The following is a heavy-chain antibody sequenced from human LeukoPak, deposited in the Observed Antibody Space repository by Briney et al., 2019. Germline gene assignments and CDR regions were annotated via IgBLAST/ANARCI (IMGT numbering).Heavy chain of an antibody. J-gene: IGHJ5*02. V-gene: IGHV4-59*01. D-gene: IGHD6-13*01. CDR3: ARVGSSWAPFDP. CDR1: GGSISSYY. CDR2: IYYSGST. Sequence: SETLSLTCTVSGGSISSYYWSWIRQPPGKGLEWIGYIYYSGSTNYNPSLKSRVTISVDTSKNQFSLKLSSVTAADTAVYYCARVGSSWAPFDPWGQGTLVTVSS.